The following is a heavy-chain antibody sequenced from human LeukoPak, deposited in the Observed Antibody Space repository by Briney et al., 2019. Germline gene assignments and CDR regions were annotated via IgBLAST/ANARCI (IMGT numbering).Heavy chain of an antibody. V-gene: IGHV3-7*01. J-gene: IGHJ4*02. CDR3: ARGPRYNWNSNYFPFDY. CDR2: MSEDGNEI. CDR1: GFIFSDFS. D-gene: IGHD1-7*01. Sequence: GGSLRLSCPVSGFIFSDFSMSWVRPAPGKGLEWVAKMSEDGNEIFYVDSVKGRFTISRDNTKKSLYLQLNSLRVEDTAVSYCARGPRYNWNSNYFPFDYWGQGTLVTVSS.